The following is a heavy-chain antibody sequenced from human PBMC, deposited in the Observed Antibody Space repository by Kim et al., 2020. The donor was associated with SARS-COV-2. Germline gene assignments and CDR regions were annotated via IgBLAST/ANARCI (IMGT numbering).Heavy chain of an antibody. CDR3: ARQVTQGVRGVPLATSRPTRYYFDY. Sequence: SETLSLTCTVSGGSISSYYWSWIRQPPGKGLEWIGYIYYSGSTNYNPSLKSRVTISVDTSKNQFSLKLSSVTAADTAVYYCARQVTQGVRGVPLATSRPTRYYFDYWGQGTLVTVSS. J-gene: IGHJ4*02. CDR1: GGSISSYY. CDR2: IYYSGST. V-gene: IGHV4-59*01. D-gene: IGHD3-10*01.